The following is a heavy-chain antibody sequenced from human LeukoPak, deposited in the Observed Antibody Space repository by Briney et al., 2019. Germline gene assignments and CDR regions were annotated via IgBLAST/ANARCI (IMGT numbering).Heavy chain of an antibody. Sequence: TLSLTCTVSGGSISSGGYYWSWIRQPPGKGLEWIGYIYHSGSTYYNPSLKSRVTISVDRSKNQFSLKLSSVTAADAAVYYCARDSSSWPFDYWGQGTLVTVSS. CDR3: ARDSSSWPFDY. CDR1: GGSISSGGYY. D-gene: IGHD6-13*01. J-gene: IGHJ4*02. CDR2: IYHSGST. V-gene: IGHV4-30-2*01.